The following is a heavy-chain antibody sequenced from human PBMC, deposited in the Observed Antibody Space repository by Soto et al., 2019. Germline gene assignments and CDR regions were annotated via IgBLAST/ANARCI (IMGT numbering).Heavy chain of an antibody. Sequence: ASVKVSCKASGYTFTSYGISWVRQAPGQGLEWMGLMNPNSGNTGYAQKFQGRVTMTRNTSISTAYMELSSLRSEDTAVYYCARDFTTRDGFDPWGQGTRGTVSS. V-gene: IGHV1-8*02. D-gene: IGHD3-3*01. CDR1: GYTFTSYG. CDR3: ARDFTTRDGFDP. CDR2: MNPNSGNT. J-gene: IGHJ5*02.